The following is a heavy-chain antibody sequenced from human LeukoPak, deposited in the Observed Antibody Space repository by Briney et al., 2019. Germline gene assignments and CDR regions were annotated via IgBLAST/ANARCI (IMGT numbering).Heavy chain of an antibody. D-gene: IGHD4-11*01. CDR2: IYTSGST. V-gene: IGHV4-61*02. CDR1: GGSISSGSYY. Sequence: SQTLSLTCTVSGGSISSGSYYWSWIRQPAGEGLEWIGRIYTSGSTNYNPSLKSRVTISVDTSKNQFSLKLSSVTAADTAVYYCASKKGRSNQFDYWGQGTLVTVSS. CDR3: ASKKGRSNQFDY. J-gene: IGHJ4*02.